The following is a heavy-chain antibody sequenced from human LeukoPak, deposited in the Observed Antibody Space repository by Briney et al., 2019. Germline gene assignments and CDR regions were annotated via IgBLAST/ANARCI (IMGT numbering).Heavy chain of an antibody. CDR3: ARDIYDFWSGLNWFDP. V-gene: IGHV3-7*01. J-gene: IGHJ5*02. CDR1: GFTFSSYW. Sequence: GGSLRLSCAASGFTFSSYWKSWVRQAPGKGLEWVANIKQDGSEEYYVDSVKGRFTISRDNAKNSLYLQMNSLRAEDTAVYYCARDIYDFWSGLNWFDPWGQGTLVTVSS. D-gene: IGHD3-3*01. CDR2: IKQDGSEE.